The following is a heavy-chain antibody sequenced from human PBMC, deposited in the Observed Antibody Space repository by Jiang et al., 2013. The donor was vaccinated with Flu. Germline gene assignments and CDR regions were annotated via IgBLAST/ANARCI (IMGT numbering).Heavy chain of an antibody. D-gene: IGHD1-26*01. J-gene: IGHJ4*02. V-gene: IGHV4-4*02. Sequence: PGLVKPSGTLSLTCAVSGGSISSSNWWSWVRQPPGKGLEWIGEIYDSGSTNYNPSLKSRVTISVDKSKNQFSLKLSSVTAADTAVYYCARKTDSGNAPIDYWGQGILVTVSS. CDR3: ARKTDSGNAPIDY. CDR1: GGSISSSNW. CDR2: IYDSGST.